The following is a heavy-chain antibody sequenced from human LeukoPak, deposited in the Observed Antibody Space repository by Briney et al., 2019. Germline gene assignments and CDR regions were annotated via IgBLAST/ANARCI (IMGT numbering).Heavy chain of an antibody. CDR3: ARDLLNEGNHLDY. CDR2: IYYSGST. D-gene: IGHD4-23*01. V-gene: IGHV4-30-4*01. CDR1: GGSISSGDYY. J-gene: IGHJ4*02. Sequence: SQTLSLTCTVSGGSISSGDYYWSWIRQPPGKGLEWIGYIYYSGSTHYNPSLKSRVTISVDTSKNQFSLKLSSVTAADTAVYYCARDLLNEGNHLDYWGQGTLVTVSS.